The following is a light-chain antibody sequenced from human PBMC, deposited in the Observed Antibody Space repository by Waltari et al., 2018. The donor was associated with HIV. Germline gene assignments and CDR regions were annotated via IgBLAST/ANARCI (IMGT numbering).Light chain of an antibody. V-gene: IGLV3-21*04. J-gene: IGLJ2*01. Sequence: SYVLTQPPSVSVAPGKTARITCGGNNLGSKSVQWYQQRPGQAPVLVIYDDSDRPSGIPERFSGSNAGNTATLTISRVEAGDEADYYCHVWDSRSVTFGGGTKLTVV. CDR3: HVWDSRSVT. CDR1: NLGSKS. CDR2: DDS.